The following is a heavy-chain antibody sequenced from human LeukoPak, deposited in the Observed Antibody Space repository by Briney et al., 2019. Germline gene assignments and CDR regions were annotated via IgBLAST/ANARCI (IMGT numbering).Heavy chain of an antibody. D-gene: IGHD6-13*01. J-gene: IGHJ6*03. CDR1: GGSISSGDYY. CDR2: IYYSGST. V-gene: IGHV4-30-4*08. CDR3: ARGIAAAGPATPVYYYYYMDV. Sequence: SQTLSLTCTVSGGSISSGDYYWRWIRQPPGKGLEWIGYIYYSGSTYYNPSLKSRVTISVDTSKNQFSLKLSSVTAADTAVYYCARGIAAAGPATPVYYYYYMDVWGKGTTVTVSS.